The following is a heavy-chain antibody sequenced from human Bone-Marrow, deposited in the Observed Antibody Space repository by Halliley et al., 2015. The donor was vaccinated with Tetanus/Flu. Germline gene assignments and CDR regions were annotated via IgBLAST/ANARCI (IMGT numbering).Heavy chain of an antibody. Sequence: TLSLTCAVSGGSISSSTWWSWVRQPPGKGLEWIAEIDHTGSAIYNPSPESRVTISVDKSKNQFSLKMSSVTAADTAVYYCAGNNGVPGAVFEYWGQGTLVTVSS. D-gene: IGHD3-10*01. V-gene: IGHV4-4*02. CDR3: AGNNGVPGAVFEY. CDR2: IDHTGSA. J-gene: IGHJ4*02. CDR1: GGSISSSTW.